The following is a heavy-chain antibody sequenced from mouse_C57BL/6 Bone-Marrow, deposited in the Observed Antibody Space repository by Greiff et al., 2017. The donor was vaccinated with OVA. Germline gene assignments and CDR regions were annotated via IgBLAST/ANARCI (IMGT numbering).Heavy chain of an antibody. J-gene: IGHJ3*01. CDR1: GFTFSDYG. V-gene: IGHV5-17*01. CDR2: ISSGSSTI. Sequence: EVKVVESGGGLVKPGGSLKLSCAASGFTFSDYGMHWVRQAPEKGLEWVAYISSGSSTIYYADTVKGRFTISRDNAKNTLFLQMTSLRSEDTAMYYCARSMVTTEAWFAYWGQGTLVTVSA. CDR3: ARSMVTTEAWFAY. D-gene: IGHD2-2*01.